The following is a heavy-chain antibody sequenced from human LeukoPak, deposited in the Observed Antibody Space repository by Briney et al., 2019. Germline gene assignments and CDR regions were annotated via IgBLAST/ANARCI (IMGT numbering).Heavy chain of an antibody. CDR3: ARVGVTAATADY. V-gene: IGHV1-46*01. D-gene: IGHD6-25*01. CDR1: GYTVTSYF. CDR2: INPRGGST. Sequence: RASVKVSCKASGYTVTSYFMHWMRQAPGQGPEWMGIINPRGGSTDYSQKFQDRLTMTSDTSTSTVYMELNSLRSEDTAVYFCARVGVTAATADYWGQGTLVTVSS. J-gene: IGHJ4*02.